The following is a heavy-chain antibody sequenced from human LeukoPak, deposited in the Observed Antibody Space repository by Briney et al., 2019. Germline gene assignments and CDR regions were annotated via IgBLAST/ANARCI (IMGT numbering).Heavy chain of an antibody. CDR3: AKGSKLLLFTRDYYMDV. V-gene: IGHV3-48*03. CDR1: GFTFSSYE. J-gene: IGHJ6*03. D-gene: IGHD2-21*01. Sequence: GGSLRLSCAASGFTFSSYEMNWVRQAPGKGLEWVSYISSSGSTIYYADSVKGRFTISRDNSKNTLYLQMNSLRPEDAAVYYCAKGSKLLLFTRDYYMDVWGKGTTVTISS. CDR2: ISSSGSTI.